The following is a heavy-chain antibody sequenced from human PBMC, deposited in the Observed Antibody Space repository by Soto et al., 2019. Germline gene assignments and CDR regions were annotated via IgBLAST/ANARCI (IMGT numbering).Heavy chain of an antibody. CDR2: VWYDGTNK. V-gene: IGHV3-33*01. Sequence: QVQLVESGGGGVQPGRSLRLSCEASGFTFKSYGMHWVRQAPCKGLEWVAVVWYDGTNKKYADSVKGRFNIYRDNSKNTLYLQMDSLRAEDTGIYYCARGGHSSSWYRLEAYFFDYWGQGSLVTVSS. J-gene: IGHJ4*02. D-gene: IGHD6-13*01. CDR1: GFTFKSYG. CDR3: ARGGHSSSWYRLEAYFFDY.